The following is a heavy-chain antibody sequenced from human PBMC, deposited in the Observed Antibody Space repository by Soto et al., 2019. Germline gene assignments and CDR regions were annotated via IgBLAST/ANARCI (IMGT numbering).Heavy chain of an antibody. J-gene: IGHJ5*02. CDR1: GFTFSSYS. CDR2: ISSSSSTI. CDR3: ARHPERIAEIGWFDP. D-gene: IGHD6-13*01. V-gene: IGHV3-48*01. Sequence: EVQLVESGGGLVQPGGSLRRSCAASGFTFSSYSMNWVRQAPGKGLEWVSYISSSSSTIYYADSVKGRFTISRDNAKNSLYLQMNSLRAEDTAVYYCARHPERIAEIGWFDPWGQGTLVTVSS.